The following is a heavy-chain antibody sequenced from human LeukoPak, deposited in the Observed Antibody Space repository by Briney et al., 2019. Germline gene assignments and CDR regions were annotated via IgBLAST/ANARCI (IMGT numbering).Heavy chain of an antibody. V-gene: IGHV4-39*02. CDR1: GGSISSSSYY. D-gene: IGHD3-10*01. CDR3: AREGLWFGGLWGQYYFDY. J-gene: IGHJ4*02. Sequence: SETLSLTCTVSGGSISSSSYYWGWIRQPPGKGLEWIGSIYYSGSTYYNPSLKSRVTISVDTSKNQFSLKLSSVTAADTAVYYCAREGLWFGGLWGQYYFDYWGQGTLVTVSS. CDR2: IYYSGST.